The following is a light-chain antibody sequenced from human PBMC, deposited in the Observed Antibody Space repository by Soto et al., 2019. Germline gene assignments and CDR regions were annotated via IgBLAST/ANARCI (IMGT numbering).Light chain of an antibody. J-gene: IGKJ2*02. CDR2: KAS. CDR3: QQYNSWWT. Sequence: DIQMTQSPSTLSASVGDRVTITCRASQSISSWLAWYQQKPGKAPKLLIYKASSLESGVPSRLSGSGSGTEFTLTISSLQPDDFATYYCQQYNSWWTFGQGTKLEIK. CDR1: QSISSW. V-gene: IGKV1-5*03.